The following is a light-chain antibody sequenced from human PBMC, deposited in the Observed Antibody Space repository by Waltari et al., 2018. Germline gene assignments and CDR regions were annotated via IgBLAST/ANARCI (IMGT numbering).Light chain of an antibody. V-gene: IGKV4-1*01. CDR2: WAS. CDR3: QQYYTTPLT. Sequence: DIVMTQSPDSLAVSLGERATIDCTSSQSVLYSSTNKNYLAWYQQKPGQPPKLLIYWASTREYGVPDRSSGSGSGTAFTLPISSLQAEDVAVYYCQQYYTTPLTFGGGTKVEIK. CDR1: QSVLYSSTNKNY. J-gene: IGKJ4*01.